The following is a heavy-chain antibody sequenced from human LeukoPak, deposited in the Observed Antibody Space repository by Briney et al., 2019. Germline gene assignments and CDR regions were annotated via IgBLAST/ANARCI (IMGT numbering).Heavy chain of an antibody. D-gene: IGHD5-24*01. CDR2: ISGNGGST. V-gene: IGHV3-23*01. CDR3: ARCDVGDGYSHY. J-gene: IGHJ4*02. Sequence: PGKSLRLSCAASGFTFSSYAMSWVRQAPGKGLEWVSAISGNGGSTFYTDAVKGRFTISRDNSKNTLYLQMNSLRAEDTAVYYCARCDVGDGYSHYWGQGTLVTVSS. CDR1: GFTFSSYA.